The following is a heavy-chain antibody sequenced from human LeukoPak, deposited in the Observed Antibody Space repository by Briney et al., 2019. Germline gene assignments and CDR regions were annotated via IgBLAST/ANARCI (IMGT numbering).Heavy chain of an antibody. Sequence: ASVKVSCKASGYTFSSYAISWVRQAPGQGLEWMGWISAYNGNTNYAQKLQGRVTMTTDTSTSTAYMELRSLRSDDTAVYYCARVIMIVVVPAARAFDIWGQGTMVTVSS. CDR3: ARVIMIVVVPAARAFDI. D-gene: IGHD2-2*01. CDR2: ISAYNGNT. V-gene: IGHV1-18*01. J-gene: IGHJ3*02. CDR1: GYTFSSYA.